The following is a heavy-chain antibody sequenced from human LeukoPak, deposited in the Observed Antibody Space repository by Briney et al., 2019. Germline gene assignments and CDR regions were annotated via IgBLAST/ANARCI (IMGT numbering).Heavy chain of an antibody. Sequence: GGSLRLSCAASGFTFDDYATHWVRQAPGKGLEWVSLISGDGGSTYYADSVKGRFTISRDNSKNTLYLQMNSLRAEDTAVYYCASYYGDFPFDYWGQGTLVTVSS. CDR3: ASYYGDFPFDY. J-gene: IGHJ4*02. CDR2: ISGDGGST. CDR1: GFTFDDYA. V-gene: IGHV3-43*02. D-gene: IGHD4-17*01.